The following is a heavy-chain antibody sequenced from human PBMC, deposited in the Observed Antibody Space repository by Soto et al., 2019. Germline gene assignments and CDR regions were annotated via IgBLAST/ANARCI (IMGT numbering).Heavy chain of an antibody. CDR1: GGSFSGYY. V-gene: IGHV4-34*01. Sequence: SLTCAVYGGSFSGYYWSWIRQPPGKGLEWIGEINHSGSTNYNPSLKSRVTISVDTSKNQFSLKLSSVTAADTAVYYCARRSSAYYYYGMDVWGQGTTVTVSS. CDR3: ARRSSAYYYYGMDV. D-gene: IGHD1-26*01. CDR2: INHSGST. J-gene: IGHJ6*02.